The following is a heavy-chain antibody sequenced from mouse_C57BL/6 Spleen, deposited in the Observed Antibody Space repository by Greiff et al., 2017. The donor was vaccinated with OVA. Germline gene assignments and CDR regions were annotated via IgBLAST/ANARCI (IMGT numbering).Heavy chain of an antibody. CDR2: INPNNGGT. D-gene: IGHD2-10*01. Sequence: VHVKQSGPELVKPGASVKMSCKASGYTFTDYNMHWVKQSHGKSLEWIGYINPNNGGTSYNQKFKGKATLTVNKSSSTAYMELRSLTSEDSAVYYCAKSPTPYYAMDYWGQGTSVTVSS. CDR3: AKSPTPYYAMDY. CDR1: GYTFTDYN. J-gene: IGHJ4*01. V-gene: IGHV1-22*01.